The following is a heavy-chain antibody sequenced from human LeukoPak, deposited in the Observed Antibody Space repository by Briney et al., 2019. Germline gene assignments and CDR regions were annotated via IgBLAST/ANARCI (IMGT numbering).Heavy chain of an antibody. CDR3: ARGGPGYDYFDY. V-gene: IGHV3-23*03. D-gene: IGHD5-18*01. CDR2: IYSGGST. Sequence: PGGSLRLSCAASGFTFSSYAMSWGRQAPGKGLEWVSVIYSGGSTYYADSVKGRFTISRDNSKNTLYLQMNSLRAEDTAVYYCARGGPGYDYFDYWGQGTLVTVSS. CDR1: GFTFSSYA. J-gene: IGHJ4*02.